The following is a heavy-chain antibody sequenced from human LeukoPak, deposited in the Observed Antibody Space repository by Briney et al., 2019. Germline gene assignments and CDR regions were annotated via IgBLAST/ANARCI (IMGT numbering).Heavy chain of an antibody. V-gene: IGHV3-21*01. D-gene: IGHD3-9*01. CDR2: ISSSSYI. J-gene: IGHJ4*02. CDR3: ARALLKPRTKIRYFDWLSPSDFGY. CDR1: GFTFSSYE. Sequence: GGSLRLSCAASGFTFSSYEMNWVRQAPGKGLEWVSSISSSSYIYYADSVKGRFTISRDNAKNSLYLQMNSLRAEDTAVYYCARALLKPRTKIRYFDWLSPSDFGYWGQGTLVTVSS.